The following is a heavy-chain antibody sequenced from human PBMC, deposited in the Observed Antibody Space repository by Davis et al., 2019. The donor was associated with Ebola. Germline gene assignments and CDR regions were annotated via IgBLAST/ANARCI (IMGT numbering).Heavy chain of an antibody. CDR2: IYPAASTT. CDR1: GYSFTSYF. V-gene: IGHV5-51*01. J-gene: IGHJ4*02. CDR3: ARRTVYTTGGYDY. D-gene: IGHD6-19*01. Sequence: GESLMLSCEAPGYSFTSYFIGWVRQLPGKGLEWMGIIYPAASTTYYSLSFQGQVTISADKSINTAYLQWSSLKASDTAMYYCARRTVYTTGGYDYWGPGTLVTVSS.